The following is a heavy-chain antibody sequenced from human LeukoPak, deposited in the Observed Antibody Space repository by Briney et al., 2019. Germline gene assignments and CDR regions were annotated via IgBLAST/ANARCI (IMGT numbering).Heavy chain of an antibody. J-gene: IGHJ6*02. CDR3: ARDWLELREGYYYYGMDV. D-gene: IGHD1-7*01. V-gene: IGHV1-18*01. CDR1: GYTFTSYG. CDR2: ISAYNGNT. Sequence: ASAKVSCKASGYTFTSYGISWVRQAPGQGLEWMGWISAYNGNTNYAQKLQGRVTMTTDTSTSTAYMELRSLRSDDTAVYYCARDWLELREGYYYYGMDVWGQGTTVTVSS.